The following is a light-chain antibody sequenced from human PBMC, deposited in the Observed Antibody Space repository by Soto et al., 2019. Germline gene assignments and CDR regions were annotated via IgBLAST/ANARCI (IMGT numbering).Light chain of an antibody. V-gene: IGKV3-11*01. CDR3: QQRSNLIT. CDR1: QSVSRY. J-gene: IGKJ5*01. CDR2: DAS. Sequence: IVLTQSPATLSLSPGERATLYCRASQSVSRYLAWYQQKPGQAPRLLIYDASNRATGIPARFSGSGSGTDFTLTISSLEPEDFAVYYCQQRSNLITFGQGTRLEI.